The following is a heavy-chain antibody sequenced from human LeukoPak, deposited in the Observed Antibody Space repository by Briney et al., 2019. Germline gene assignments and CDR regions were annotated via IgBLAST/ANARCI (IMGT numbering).Heavy chain of an antibody. CDR1: GGSISSGDYY. D-gene: IGHD5-12*01. CDR2: IYYSGST. J-gene: IGHJ4*02. Sequence: SETLSLTCAASGGSISSGDYYWSWIRQPPGKGLEWIGYIYYSGSTYYNPSLKSRVTISVDTSKNQFSLKLSSVTAADTAVYYCARSGVRRGYSGYDGPYFDYWGQGTLVTVSS. CDR3: ARSGVRRGYSGYDGPYFDY. V-gene: IGHV4-30-4*01.